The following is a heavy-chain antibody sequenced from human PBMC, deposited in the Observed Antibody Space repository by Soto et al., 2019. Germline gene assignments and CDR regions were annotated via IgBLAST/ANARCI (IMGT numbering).Heavy chain of an antibody. CDR3: ARDRGGALDS. CDR2: LSGSGSLS. CDR1: GFTFNTFA. Sequence: EVLLLESGGGLVQPGGSLRLSCAASGFTFNTFAMTWVRQAPGKGLEWVSALSGSGSLSYYADSVKGRFTISRDNSMNTMYLQMNNLRVDETAVYFCARDRGGALDSWGQGTLVTVSS. D-gene: IGHD2-15*01. V-gene: IGHV3-23*01. J-gene: IGHJ4*02.